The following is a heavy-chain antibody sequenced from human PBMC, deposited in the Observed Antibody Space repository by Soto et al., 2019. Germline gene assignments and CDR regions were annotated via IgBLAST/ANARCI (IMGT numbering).Heavy chain of an antibody. CDR3: ARGSDYDFWSGYYWVFWFDP. J-gene: IGHJ5*02. Sequence: SETLSLTCAVYGGSFSGYYWSWIRQPPGKGLEWIGEINHSGSTNYNPSPKSRVTISVDTSKNQFSLKLSSVTAADTAVYYCARGSDYDFWSGYYWVFWFDPWGQGTLVTVSS. V-gene: IGHV4-34*01. D-gene: IGHD3-3*01. CDR1: GGSFSGYY. CDR2: INHSGST.